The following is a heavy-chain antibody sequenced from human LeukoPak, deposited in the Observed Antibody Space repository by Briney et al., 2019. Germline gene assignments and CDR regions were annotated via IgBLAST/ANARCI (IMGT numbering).Heavy chain of an antibody. V-gene: IGHV3-21*01. CDR1: GFTFSSYS. D-gene: IGHD3-22*01. CDR2: ISSSSSYI. J-gene: IGHJ4*02. CDR3: ARELLRTYYYDSSGYDY. Sequence: PGGSLRLSCAASGFTFSSYSMNWVRQAPGKGLEWVSSISSSSSYIYYADSVKGRFTISRDNAKNSLYLQMNSLRAEDTAVYYCARELLRTYYYDSSGYDYWGQGTLVTVSS.